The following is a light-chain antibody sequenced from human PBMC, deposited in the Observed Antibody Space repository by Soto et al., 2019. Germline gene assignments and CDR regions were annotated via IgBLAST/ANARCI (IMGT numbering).Light chain of an antibody. Sequence: QSVLTQPASVSGSPGQSITISCTGTSSDVGTYNLVTWYQQHPGKVPKLILYEGNKRPSGVSDRLSASKSGNTASLTISGLLAEDEADYYCCSYSPSRTLLFGGGTKVT. CDR3: CSYSPSRTLL. J-gene: IGLJ3*02. V-gene: IGLV2-23*01. CDR2: EGN. CDR1: SSDVGTYNL.